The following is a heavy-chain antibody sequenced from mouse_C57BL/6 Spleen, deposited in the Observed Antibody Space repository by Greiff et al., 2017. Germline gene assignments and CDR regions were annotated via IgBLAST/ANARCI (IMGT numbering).Heavy chain of an antibody. CDR2: INPYNGGT. V-gene: IGHV1-19*01. Sequence: VQLKESGPVLVKPGASVKMSCKASGYTFTDYYMNWVKQSHGKSLEWIGVINPYNGGTSYNQKFKGKATLTVDKSSSTAYMELNSLTSEDSAVYYCARYTVVAHWYFDVWCTGTTVTVSS. CDR1: GYTFTDYY. J-gene: IGHJ1*03. CDR3: ARYTVVAHWYFDV. D-gene: IGHD1-1*01.